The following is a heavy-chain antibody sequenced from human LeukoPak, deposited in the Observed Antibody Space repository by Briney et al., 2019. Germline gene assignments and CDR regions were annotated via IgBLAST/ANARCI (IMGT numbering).Heavy chain of an antibody. CDR2: ISAYNGNT. D-gene: IGHD6-19*01. J-gene: IGHJ1*01. CDR3: ARDPYSLIAVAGIGGYFQH. V-gene: IGHV1-18*01. CDR1: GYTFTSYG. Sequence: ASVKVSCKASGYTFTSYGISWVRQAPGQGLEWMGWISAYNGNTNYAQKLQGRVTMTTDTSTSTAYMELRSLRSDDTAVYYCARDPYSLIAVAGIGGYFQHWGQGTLVTVSS.